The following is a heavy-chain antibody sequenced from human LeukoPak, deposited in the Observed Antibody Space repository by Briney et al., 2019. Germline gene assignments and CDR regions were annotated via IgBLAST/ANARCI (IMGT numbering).Heavy chain of an antibody. CDR2: IKEDGSEE. D-gene: IGHD6-13*01. CDR1: GFTLGHYW. CDR3: ARAPSSSNLLVFDY. J-gene: IGHJ4*02. V-gene: IGHV3-7*01. Sequence: GGSLRLSCAASGFTLGHYWMTWVRQAPGKGLEWVANIKEDGSEEYYVDSVKGRFTISRDNAKNSLYLQMNSLRAEDTAVYYCARAPSSSNLLVFDYWGQGTLVTVSS.